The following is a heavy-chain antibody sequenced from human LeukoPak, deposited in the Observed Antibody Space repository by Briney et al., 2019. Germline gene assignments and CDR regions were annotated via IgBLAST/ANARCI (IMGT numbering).Heavy chain of an antibody. D-gene: IGHD1-26*01. V-gene: IGHV1-69*04. CDR3: ARSIVGATQYFDY. CDR2: IIPILGIA. J-gene: IGHJ4*02. Sequence: SVKVSRKASGCTFSSYAIGWLRQAPGQGLEWMGRIIPILGIANYAQKFQGRVTITADKSTSTAYMELSSLRSEDTAVYYCARSIVGATQYFDYWGQGTLVTVSS. CDR1: GCTFSSYA.